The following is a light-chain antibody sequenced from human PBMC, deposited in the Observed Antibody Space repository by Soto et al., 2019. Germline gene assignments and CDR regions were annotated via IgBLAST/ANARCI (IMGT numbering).Light chain of an antibody. CDR1: QSVSSNY. Sequence: EIVLTQSPGTLSLSPGERATLSCRASQSVSSNYLAWYQQKPGQAPRLLIYAASSRASDIPDRFSGSGSGTDFTLNISTLEPEESTVYACQQYGTSPHTFGQGTKLAI. J-gene: IGKJ2*01. CDR2: AAS. V-gene: IGKV3-20*01. CDR3: QQYGTSPHT.